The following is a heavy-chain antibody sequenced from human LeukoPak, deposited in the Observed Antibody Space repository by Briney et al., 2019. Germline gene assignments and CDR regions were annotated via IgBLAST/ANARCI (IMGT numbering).Heavy chain of an antibody. Sequence: GGSLRLSCAASGFTFSNYWMSWVRQAPGKGLEWVANINLDGSEKYYVDSVKGRFTISRDNAKNSLYLQMNSLRAEDMAVYYCARGHVWFDPWGQGTLVTVSS. CDR1: GFTFSNYW. V-gene: IGHV3-7*05. J-gene: IGHJ5*02. CDR3: ARGHVWFDP. CDR2: INLDGSEK.